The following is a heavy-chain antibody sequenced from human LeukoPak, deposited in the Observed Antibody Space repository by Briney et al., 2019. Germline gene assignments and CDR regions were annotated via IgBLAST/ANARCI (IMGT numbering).Heavy chain of an antibody. Sequence: GGSLRLSCAASGFTFSSYSMNWVRQAPGKGLEWVSAISGSGGSTYYADSVKGRFTISRDNSKNTLYLQMNSLRAEDTAVYYCAREPYSSGWYFSYYFDYWGQGTLVTVSS. D-gene: IGHD6-19*01. J-gene: IGHJ4*02. CDR1: GFTFSSYS. V-gene: IGHV3-23*01. CDR3: AREPYSSGWYFSYYFDY. CDR2: ISGSGGST.